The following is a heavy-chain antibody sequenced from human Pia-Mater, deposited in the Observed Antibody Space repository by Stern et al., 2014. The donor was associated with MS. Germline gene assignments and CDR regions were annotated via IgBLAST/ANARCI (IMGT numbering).Heavy chain of an antibody. Sequence: EVQLVESGGGLVQPGGSLRLSCAASGFTFSSYDMHWVRQATGKGLEWGSAIGTAGDTYYPGSVKGRFTISRENAKNSLYLQMNSLRAGDTAVYYCARDRYDFWMDVWGQGTTVTVSS. J-gene: IGHJ6*02. V-gene: IGHV3-13*01. CDR2: IGTAGDT. CDR3: ARDRYDFWMDV. CDR1: GFTFSSYD. D-gene: IGHD3-3*01.